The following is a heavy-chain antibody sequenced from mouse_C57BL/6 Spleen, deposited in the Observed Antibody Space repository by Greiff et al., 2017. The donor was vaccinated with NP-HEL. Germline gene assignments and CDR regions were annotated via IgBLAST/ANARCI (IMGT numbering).Heavy chain of an antibody. CDR1: GFTFSSYA. CDR2: ISDGGSYT. D-gene: IGHD2-3*01. V-gene: IGHV5-4*01. CDR3: ARDGDGYYVNWYFDV. Sequence: EVMLVESGGGLVKPGGSLKLSCAASGFTFSSYAMSWVRQTPEKRLEWVATISDGGSYTYYPDNVKGRFTISRDNAKNNLYLQMSHLKSEDTAMYYCARDGDGYYVNWYFDVWGTGTTVTVSS. J-gene: IGHJ1*03.